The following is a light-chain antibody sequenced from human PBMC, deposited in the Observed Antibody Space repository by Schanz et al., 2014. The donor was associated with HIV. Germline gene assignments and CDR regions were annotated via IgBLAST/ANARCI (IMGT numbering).Light chain of an antibody. J-gene: IGKJ3*01. CDR3: QQYNDWPPLT. CDR2: DTS. V-gene: IGKV3D-20*02. Sequence: IVLTQSPDTLSLSPGDRVTLSCRASQSVSRKEIVWYQQKPGQPPRLLIYDTSNRATGIPARFSGRGSGTDFTLTISRLEPEDFAVYYCQQYNDWPPLTFGPGTKVEIK. CDR1: QSVSRKE.